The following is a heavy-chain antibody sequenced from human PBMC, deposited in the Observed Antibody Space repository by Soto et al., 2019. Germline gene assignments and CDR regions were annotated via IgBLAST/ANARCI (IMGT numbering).Heavy chain of an antibody. CDR1: GYTFTSYA. D-gene: IGHD3-9*01. CDR2: INAGNGNT. Sequence: ASVKVSCKASGYTFTSYAMHWVRQAPGQRLEWMGWINAGNGNTKYSQKFQGRVTITRDTSASTAYMELSSLRSEDTAVYYCARAEPALRYFDWLLFPPDNNWFDPWGQGTLVTVSS. CDR3: ARAEPALRYFDWLLFPPDNNWFDP. J-gene: IGHJ5*02. V-gene: IGHV1-3*01.